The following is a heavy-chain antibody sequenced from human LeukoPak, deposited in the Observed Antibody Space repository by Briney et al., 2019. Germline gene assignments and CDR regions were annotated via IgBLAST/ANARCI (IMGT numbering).Heavy chain of an antibody. V-gene: IGHV4-34*01. CDR2: INHSGST. CDR3: ATGRAHYYDSSGYYYRYYFDY. D-gene: IGHD3-22*01. Sequence: SETLSLTCAVYGGSFSGYYWSWIRQPPGKGLEWIGEINHSGSTNYNPSLKSRVTISVDTSKNQFSLKLSSVTAADTAVYYCATGRAHYYDSSGYYYRYYFDYWGQGTLVTVSS. CDR1: GGSFSGYY. J-gene: IGHJ4*02.